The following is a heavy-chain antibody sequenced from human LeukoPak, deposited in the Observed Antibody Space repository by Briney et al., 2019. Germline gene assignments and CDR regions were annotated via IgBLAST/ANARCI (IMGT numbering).Heavy chain of an antibody. CDR2: INQDGSEK. Sequence: GGSLRLSCAASGFPFSSHWLSWFRQSPGKGLEWVAHINQDGSEKYYVDSVKGRFTISRDDAKNMLFLQMNSLRGEDTAVYHCVRGGPSTWFWGQGTLVTVSS. CDR3: VRGGPSTWF. J-gene: IGHJ4*02. V-gene: IGHV3-7*01. CDR1: GFPFSSHW. D-gene: IGHD3-22*01.